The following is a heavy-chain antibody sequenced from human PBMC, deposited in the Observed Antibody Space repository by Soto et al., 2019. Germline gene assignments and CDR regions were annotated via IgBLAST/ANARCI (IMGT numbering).Heavy chain of an antibody. CDR2: ISYDGSNK. D-gene: IGHD3-3*01. J-gene: IGHJ6*02. Sequence: VPLVESGGGVVQPGRSLRLSCAASGFTFSSYAMHWVRQAPGKGLEWVAVISYDGSNKYYADSVKGRFTISRDNSKNTLYLQMNSLRAEDTAVYYCARETYYDFWSGPYYGMDVWGQGTTVTVSS. CDR1: GFTFSSYA. CDR3: ARETYYDFWSGPYYGMDV. V-gene: IGHV3-30-3*01.